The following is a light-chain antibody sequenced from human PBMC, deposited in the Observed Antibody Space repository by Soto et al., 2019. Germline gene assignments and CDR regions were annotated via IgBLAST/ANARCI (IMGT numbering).Light chain of an antibody. V-gene: IGLV2-8*01. CDR1: SSDVGGYNY. J-gene: IGLJ2*01. CDR2: EVS. Sequence: QSVLTQPPSASGSPGQSVTISCTGTSSDVGGYNYVSWYQQHPGKAPKFLIFEVSRRTSWVPDRFSGSKSGNTASLTVSGLQADDEADYYCSSYAGSNNPVIFGGGTKVTVL. CDR3: SSYAGSNNPVI.